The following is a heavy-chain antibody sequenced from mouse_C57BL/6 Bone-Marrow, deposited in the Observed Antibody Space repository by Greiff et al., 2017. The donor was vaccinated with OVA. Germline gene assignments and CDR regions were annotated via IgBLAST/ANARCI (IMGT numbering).Heavy chain of an antibody. CDR2: IDPSDSYT. J-gene: IGHJ1*03. D-gene: IGHD1-1*01. CDR1: GYTFTSYW. V-gene: IGHV1-69*01. Sequence: QVQLQQPGAELVMPGASVKLSCKASGYTFTSYWMHWVKQRPGQGLEWIGEIDPSDSYTNYNQKFKGKSTLTVDKSSSTAYMQLSSLTSEDSAVYYWARDGYYGSRDWYFDGWGTGTTVTVSS. CDR3: ARDGYYGSRDWYFDG.